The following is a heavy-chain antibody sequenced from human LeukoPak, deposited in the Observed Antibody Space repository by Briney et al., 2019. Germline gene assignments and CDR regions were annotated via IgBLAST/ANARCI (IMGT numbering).Heavy chain of an antibody. CDR1: GFTFSTYW. V-gene: IGHV3-7*01. Sequence: GGSLRLSCAASGFTFSTYWMSWVRQAPGKGLEGVANIKQDGSEKYYVDSVKGRFTISRDNAKNSLYQQMNSLRAEDTAMYYCARDSAGNDYWGQGTLVTVSS. CDR2: IKQDGSEK. CDR3: ARDSAGNDY. D-gene: IGHD6-13*01. J-gene: IGHJ4*02.